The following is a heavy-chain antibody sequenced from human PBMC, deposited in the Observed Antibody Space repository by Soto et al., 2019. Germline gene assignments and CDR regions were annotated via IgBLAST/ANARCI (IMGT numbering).Heavy chain of an antibody. Sequence: SETLSXXCTVSGGSISSSSYYWGWIRQPPGKGLEWIGSIYYSGLTYYNPSLKSRVTMSVDKSKNQFSLKLSSLTAADTAVYYCARLEGLATISYYFDYWGQGTLVTVSS. V-gene: IGHV4-39*01. J-gene: IGHJ4*02. D-gene: IGHD3-9*01. CDR1: GGSISSSSYY. CDR3: ARLEGLATISYYFDY. CDR2: IYYSGLT.